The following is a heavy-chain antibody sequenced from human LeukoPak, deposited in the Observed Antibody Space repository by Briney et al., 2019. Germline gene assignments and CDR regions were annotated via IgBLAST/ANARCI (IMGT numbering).Heavy chain of an antibody. Sequence: GGSLRLSCAASGFTFSSYGMHWVRQAPGKGLEWVAVISYDGSNKYYADSVKGRFTISRDNSKNALYLQMNSLRAEDTAVYYCAKDLDYGALGYYYYGMDVWGQGTTVTVSS. CDR1: GFTFSSYG. V-gene: IGHV3-30*18. CDR3: AKDLDYGALGYYYYGMDV. CDR2: ISYDGSNK. D-gene: IGHD4-17*01. J-gene: IGHJ6*02.